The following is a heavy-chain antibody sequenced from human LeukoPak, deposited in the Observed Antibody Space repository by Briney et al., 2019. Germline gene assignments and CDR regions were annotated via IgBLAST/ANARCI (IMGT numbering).Heavy chain of an antibody. CDR3: ARANIWFGELSLDY. J-gene: IGHJ4*02. Sequence: GGSLRLSCAASGFTVSSNYMSWVRQAPGNGLEWVSVIYSGGSTYYADSVKGRFTISRHNSKNTLYLQVNSLRAEDTAVYYCARANIWFGELSLDYWGQGTLVTVSS. D-gene: IGHD3-10*01. V-gene: IGHV3-53*04. CDR1: GFTVSSNY. CDR2: IYSGGST.